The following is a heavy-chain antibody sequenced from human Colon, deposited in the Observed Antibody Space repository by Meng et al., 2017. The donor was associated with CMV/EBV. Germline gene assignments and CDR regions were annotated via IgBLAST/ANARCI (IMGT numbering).Heavy chain of an antibody. V-gene: IGHV1-2*02. CDR2: INPNSGGT. CDR3: ARAPYNWNDEGWFDP. CDR1: GYTFTGYY. J-gene: IGHJ5*02. Sequence: QVELVQYGAEGKKPGASVKVSCKASGYTFTGYYMHWVRQAPGQGLEWMGWINPNSGGTNYAQKFQGRVTMTRDTSISTAYMELSRLRSDDTAVYYCARAPYNWNDEGWFDPWGQGTLVTVSS. D-gene: IGHD1-20*01.